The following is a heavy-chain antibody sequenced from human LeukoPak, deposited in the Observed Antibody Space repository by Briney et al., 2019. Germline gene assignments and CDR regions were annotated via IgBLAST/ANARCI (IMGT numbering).Heavy chain of an antibody. CDR1: GGSISSSSYY. D-gene: IGHD6-13*01. CDR2: IYYSGTT. V-gene: IGHV4-39*01. Sequence: SETLSLTCTVSGGSISSSSYYWGWIRQPPGKGLEWIGTIYYSGTTYYNPSLKSRVTISVDTSKNQFSLKLSSVTAADTAVYYCARHLRPDSSSWSWYFDLWGRGTLVTVSS. J-gene: IGHJ2*01. CDR3: ARHLRPDSSSWSWYFDL.